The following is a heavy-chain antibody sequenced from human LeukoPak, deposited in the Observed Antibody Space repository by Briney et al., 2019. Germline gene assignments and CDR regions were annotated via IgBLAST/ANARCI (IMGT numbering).Heavy chain of an antibody. CDR1: GFTFSDYY. V-gene: IGHV3-11*03. Sequence: PGGSLRLSCAASGFTFSDYYMSWIRQAPGKGLEWVSYISSSSSYTNYADSVKGRSTISRDNAKNSLYLQMNSLRAEDTAVYYCASATSDIVVVPAALAFDYWGQGTLVTVSS. D-gene: IGHD2-2*01. J-gene: IGHJ4*02. CDR3: ASATSDIVVVPAALAFDY. CDR2: ISSSSSYT.